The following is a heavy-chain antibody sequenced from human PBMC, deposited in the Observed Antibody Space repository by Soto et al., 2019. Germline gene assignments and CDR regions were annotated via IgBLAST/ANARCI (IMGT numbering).Heavy chain of an antibody. D-gene: IGHD2-2*01. Sequence: PSETLSLTCAVSGGSFASNNWWTWVRQPPGQGLEWIGEIYRTGSTNYNPSLKSRVTISLDKSENQFSLKVTSLTAADTAVYYCASRGYCSSTRCQEYFHHWGLGTLVTVSS. CDR2: IYRTGST. CDR1: GGSFASNNW. CDR3: ASRGYCSSTRCQEYFHH. J-gene: IGHJ1*01. V-gene: IGHV4-4*02.